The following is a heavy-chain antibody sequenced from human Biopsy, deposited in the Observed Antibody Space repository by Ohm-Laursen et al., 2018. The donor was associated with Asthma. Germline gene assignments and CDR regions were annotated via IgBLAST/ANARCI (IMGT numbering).Heavy chain of an antibody. V-gene: IGHV3-30-3*01. Sequence: SLRLSCAASGFSFSNFAIHWVRQAPGKGLEWVAVITFDGSTQHYGDSVKGRFTISRDNSKNMLFLQMNSLRAEDTAVYYCLRDTLGYYFDIWGQGTQVTVSS. CDR2: ITFDGSTQ. J-gene: IGHJ4*02. D-gene: IGHD6-13*01. CDR3: LRDTLGYYFDI. CDR1: GFSFSNFA.